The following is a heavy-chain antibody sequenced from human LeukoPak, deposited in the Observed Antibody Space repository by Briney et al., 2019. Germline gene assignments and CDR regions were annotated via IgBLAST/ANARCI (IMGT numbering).Heavy chain of an antibody. CDR2: MNPNSGNT. J-gene: IGHJ4*02. V-gene: IGHV1-8*01. CDR3: ARAKRAYCSSTSCYFLGY. D-gene: IGHD2-2*01. CDR1: GYTFTSYD. Sequence: ASVKVSCKASGYTFTSYDINWVRQATGQGLEWMGWMNPNSGNTGYAQKFQGRVTMTRNTSIGTAYMELSSLRSEDTAVYYCARAKRAYCSSTSCYFLGYWGQGTLATVSS.